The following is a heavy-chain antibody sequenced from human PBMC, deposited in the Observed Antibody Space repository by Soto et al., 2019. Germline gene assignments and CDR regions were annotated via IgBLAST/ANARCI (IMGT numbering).Heavy chain of an antibody. J-gene: IGHJ4*02. CDR2: INHSGST. V-gene: IGHV4-34*01. D-gene: IGHD1-26*01. CDR1: GGSFSGYY. CDR3: ARGSINGSYWPV. Sequence: PSETLSLTCAVYGGSFSGYYWSWIRQPPGKGLEWIGEINHSGSTNYNPSLKSRVTISVDTSKNQFSLKLSSVTAADTAVYYCARGSINGSYWPVWGQGTLVTVSA.